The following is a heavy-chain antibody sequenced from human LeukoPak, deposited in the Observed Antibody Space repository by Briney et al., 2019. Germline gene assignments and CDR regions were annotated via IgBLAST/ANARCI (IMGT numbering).Heavy chain of an antibody. Sequence: GGSLRLSCAASGFAFSRYWMHWVRQAPGKGLMWVSRISPDGSTTLYADSVKGRFTISRDNAKNTLYLQMNSLRAEDTAVYYCARAGLQFHAFDIWGQGTMVTVSS. V-gene: IGHV3-74*03. CDR3: ARAGLQFHAFDI. CDR1: GFAFSRYW. D-gene: IGHD5-24*01. J-gene: IGHJ3*02. CDR2: ISPDGSTT.